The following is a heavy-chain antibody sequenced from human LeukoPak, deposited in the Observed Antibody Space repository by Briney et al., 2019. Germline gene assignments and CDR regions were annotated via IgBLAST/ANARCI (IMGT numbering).Heavy chain of an antibody. CDR1: GFTFSSYA. V-gene: IGHV3-23*01. CDR2: ISGSGGST. D-gene: IGHD3-22*01. CDR3: AKRNFMYYYDSSGYGY. J-gene: IGHJ4*02. Sequence: GGSLRLSCAASGFTFSSYAMSWVRQAPGKGLEWVSAISGSGGSTYYADSAKGRFTISRDNSKNTLYLQMNSLRAEDTAVYYCAKRNFMYYYDSSGYGYWGQGTLVTVSS.